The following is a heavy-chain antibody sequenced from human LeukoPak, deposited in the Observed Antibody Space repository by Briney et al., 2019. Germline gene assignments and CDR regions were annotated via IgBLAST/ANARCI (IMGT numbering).Heavy chain of an antibody. D-gene: IGHD2-21*02. CDR1: GYTFTGYY. CDR3: ARVRRAYCGGDCWIQAGGFDY. CDR2: INPNSAST. V-gene: IGHV1-2*02. Sequence: AAVKVSCKASGYTFTGYYMHWVRQAPGQGLEWMGWINPNSASTNYAQKFQGRVTMTRDTSISTAYMELSRLRSDDTAVYYCARVRRAYCGGDCWIQAGGFDYWGQGTLVTVSS. J-gene: IGHJ4*02.